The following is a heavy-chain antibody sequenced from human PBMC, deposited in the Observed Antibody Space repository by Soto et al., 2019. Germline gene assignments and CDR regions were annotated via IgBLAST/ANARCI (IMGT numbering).Heavy chain of an antibody. V-gene: IGHV1-69*01. D-gene: IGHD1-1*01. Sequence: QVQRVQSGAEVKKPWSSVNVSCKASGGTFSSYAISWVRQAPGQGLEWMGGIIPIFGTANYAQKFQGRVTITADESTSTAYMELISVRSEDTAVYYCAREGKADGTGESHPMDVWGQGTTVTVSS. CDR1: GGTFSSYA. CDR3: AREGKADGTGESHPMDV. J-gene: IGHJ6*02. CDR2: IIPIFGTA.